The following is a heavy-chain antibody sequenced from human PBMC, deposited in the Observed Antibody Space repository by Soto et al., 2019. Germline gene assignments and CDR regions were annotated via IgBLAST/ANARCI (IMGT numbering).Heavy chain of an antibody. CDR3: AGQAGNCSSTSCSPY. CDR2: INAGHGNT. Sequence: TVSCKASGYTFTSYAMHWVRQAPGQRLEWMGWINAGHGNTKYSQKFQGRVTISRDTSASTAYMELSSLTSEDTAVYYCAGQAGNCSSTSCSPYWGQGTPVTVSA. J-gene: IGHJ4*02. CDR1: GYTFTSYA. D-gene: IGHD2-2*03. V-gene: IGHV1-3*01.